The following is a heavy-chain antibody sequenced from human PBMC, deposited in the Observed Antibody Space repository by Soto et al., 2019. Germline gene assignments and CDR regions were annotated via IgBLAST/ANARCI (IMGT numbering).Heavy chain of an antibody. CDR1: GGSIRVQSYY. V-gene: IGHV4-39*01. Sequence: PSETLSLTCTVSGGSIRVQSYYWTWIRQTPGKGLEWVGSSYYSGTSYFNPALKGRATISVDTSTNQFSLRLTSVTAADTAVYYCTRRYNWNDYYFDPWGQGTLVTVSS. J-gene: IGHJ5*02. D-gene: IGHD1-20*01. CDR3: TRRYNWNDYYFDP. CDR2: SYYSGTS.